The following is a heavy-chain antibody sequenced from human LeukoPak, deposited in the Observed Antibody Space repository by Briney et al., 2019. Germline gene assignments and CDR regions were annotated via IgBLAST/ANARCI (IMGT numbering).Heavy chain of an antibody. D-gene: IGHD6-19*01. CDR1: GGSISRFS. J-gene: IGHJ4*02. V-gene: IGHV4-4*07. CDR2: IYTSGTT. CDR3: ATEGAVPGIDH. Sequence: SETLSLTCNVSGGSISRFSWSWLRQSAGKGLVWIGRIYTSGTTNYNPSLKSRVSISLDTSKSQFSLRLNSVTAADTAVYYCATEGAVPGIDHWGQGIQVTVSS.